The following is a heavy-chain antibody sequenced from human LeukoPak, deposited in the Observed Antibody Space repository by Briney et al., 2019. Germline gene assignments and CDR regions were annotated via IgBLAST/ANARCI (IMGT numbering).Heavy chain of an antibody. Sequence: HRASVKVSCKASGYTFTSYGISWVRQAPGQGLEWMGWISAYNGYTKYAQKLQGRVTMTTDTSTSTVYMELRSLRSGDTAVYYCARDRSPRHYYDTSDYHGAADYWGQGTLVTVSS. D-gene: IGHD3-22*01. V-gene: IGHV1-18*01. CDR3: ARDRSPRHYYDTSDYHGAADY. J-gene: IGHJ4*02. CDR2: ISAYNGYT. CDR1: GYTFTSYG.